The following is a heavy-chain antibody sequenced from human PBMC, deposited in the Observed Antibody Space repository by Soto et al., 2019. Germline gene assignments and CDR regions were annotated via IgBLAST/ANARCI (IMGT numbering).Heavy chain of an antibody. CDR1: GGSISSRSYY. CDR2: MYYSGST. V-gene: IGHV4-39*01. CDR3: AADTVTLYYYYYGMDV. Sequence: QLQLQESGPGLVKPSETLSLTCTVSGGSISSRSYYWGWIRQPPGKGLEWIGSMYYSGSTYYNPSLKSRVTLSVDTSKNQFSLKLGSVTAADTAVYYCAADTVTLYYYYYGMDVWGQGTTVTVSS. D-gene: IGHD4-17*01. J-gene: IGHJ6*02.